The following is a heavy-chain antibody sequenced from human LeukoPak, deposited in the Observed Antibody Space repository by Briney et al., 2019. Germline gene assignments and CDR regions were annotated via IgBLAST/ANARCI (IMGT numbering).Heavy chain of an antibody. Sequence: PSETLSVTCTVSGGPVSSSIHYWGWIRQPPGKGLEWIGTIYYSGSTYYYPSLQSRVTFSIDTSQNQFSLNLKSVTAADTAVYYCVRHLGRHIFDYWGQGTGVPVSS. CDR2: IYYSGST. V-gene: IGHV4-39*01. D-gene: IGHD1-26*01. CDR1: GGPVSSSIHY. J-gene: IGHJ4*02. CDR3: VRHLGRHIFDY.